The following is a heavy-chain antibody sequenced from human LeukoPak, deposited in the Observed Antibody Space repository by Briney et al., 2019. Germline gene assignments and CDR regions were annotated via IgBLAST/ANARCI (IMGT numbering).Heavy chain of an antibody. Sequence: PGGSLRLSCAASGFTFSSYSMNWVRQAPGKGLEWVSSISSSSSYIYYADSVKGRFTISRDNAKNSLYLQMNSLRAEDTAVYYSARVWDNWNDVPYYYYYMDVWGKGTTVTVSS. J-gene: IGHJ6*03. CDR1: GFTFSSYS. CDR2: ISSSSSYI. CDR3: ARVWDNWNDVPYYYYYMDV. V-gene: IGHV3-21*01. D-gene: IGHD1-1*01.